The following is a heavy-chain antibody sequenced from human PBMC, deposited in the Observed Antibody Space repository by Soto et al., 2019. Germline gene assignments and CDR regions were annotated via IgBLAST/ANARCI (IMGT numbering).Heavy chain of an antibody. CDR3: ARKAVAGTIFDY. CDR2: IYSGGST. Sequence: GGSLRLSCAASGFTVSSNYMSWVRQAPGKGLEWVSVIYSGGSTYYADSMKGRFTISRDNAKSSLCLQMHSLRVEDTAVYYCARKAVAGTIFDYWGQGTVVTVSS. CDR1: GFTVSSNY. D-gene: IGHD6-19*01. V-gene: IGHV3-66*01. J-gene: IGHJ4*02.